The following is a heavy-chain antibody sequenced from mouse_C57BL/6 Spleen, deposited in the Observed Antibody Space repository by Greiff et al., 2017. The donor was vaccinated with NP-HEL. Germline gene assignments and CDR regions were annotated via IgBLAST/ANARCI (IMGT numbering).Heavy chain of an antibody. CDR2: TNPTNGRT. CDR3: ARIKKIVATYFDY. D-gene: IGHD1-1*01. CDR1: GYTFTSYW. J-gene: IGHJ2*01. V-gene: IGHV1S81*02. Sequence: VQLQQSGAELVKAGASVKMSCKASGYTFTSYWMHWVKQRLGQGLEWFAETNPTNGRTYYNEKFKSKATLTVDKSSSTAYMQLSGQTVEDSAVYDCARIKKIVATYFDYWGQGTTLTVSS.